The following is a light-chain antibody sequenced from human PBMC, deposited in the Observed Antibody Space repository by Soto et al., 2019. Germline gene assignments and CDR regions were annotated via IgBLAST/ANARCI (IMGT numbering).Light chain of an antibody. V-gene: IGKV1-5*03. Sequence: DIQMTQSPSTLSASVGDRVTITCRASQSVSNWLAWYQKKPGTAPKLLIYKTSSLESGVPARFSGSGSGTEFTLTISSLQPDDFATNYCQQYHTFWTFGQGTKVDVK. J-gene: IGKJ1*01. CDR1: QSVSNW. CDR3: QQYHTFWT. CDR2: KTS.